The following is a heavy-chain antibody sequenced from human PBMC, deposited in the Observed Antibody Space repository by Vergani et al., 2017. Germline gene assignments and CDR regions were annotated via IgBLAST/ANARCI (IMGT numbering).Heavy chain of an antibody. CDR3: ARGIIGYDLGY. CDR1: GGSISSYY. D-gene: IGHD5-12*01. J-gene: IGHJ4*02. Sequence: QVQLQESGPGLVKHSETLSLTCTVSGGSISSYYWSWIRQPPGKGLEWIGYIYYSGSTNYNPSLKSRVTISVDTSKNPFSLKLSSVTAADTAVYYCARGIIGYDLGYWGQGTLVTVSS. V-gene: IGHV4-59*01. CDR2: IYYSGST.